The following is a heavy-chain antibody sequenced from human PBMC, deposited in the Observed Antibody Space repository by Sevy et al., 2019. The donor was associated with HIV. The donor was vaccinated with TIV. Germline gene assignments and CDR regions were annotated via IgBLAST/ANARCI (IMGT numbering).Heavy chain of an antibody. J-gene: IGHJ4*02. CDR3: ARGRQAYVVVVPSTVPFDY. Sequence: SETLSLTCAVYGGSFSGYFWNWIRQSPGKGLEWIGEINHSGTLKYNPSLKGRVTISVDPSKNQLSLHLRSVTAADTAVYYCARGRQAYVVVVPSTVPFDYWGQGTLFTVSS. CDR1: GGSFSGYF. V-gene: IGHV4-34*01. CDR2: INHSGTL. D-gene: IGHD2-2*01.